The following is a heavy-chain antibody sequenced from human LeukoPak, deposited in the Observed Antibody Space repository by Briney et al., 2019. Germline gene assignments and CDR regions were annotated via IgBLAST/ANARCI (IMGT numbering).Heavy chain of an antibody. Sequence: PSETLSLTCTVSGGSINNSSYYWGWIRQPPGKGLEWIGSIYYSGSTYYNPSLKSRVTISVDTSKNQFSLKLSSVTAADTAVYYCARSHFGEHDYWGQGTLVTVSS. CDR2: IYYSGST. CDR1: GGSINNSSYY. CDR3: ARSHFGEHDY. D-gene: IGHD4-17*01. V-gene: IGHV4-39*07. J-gene: IGHJ4*02.